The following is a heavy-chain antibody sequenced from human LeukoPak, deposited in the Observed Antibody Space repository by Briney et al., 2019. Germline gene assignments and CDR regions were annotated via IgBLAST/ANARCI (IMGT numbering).Heavy chain of an antibody. D-gene: IGHD3-22*01. CDR2: IYYSGST. CDR1: GGSISSYY. V-gene: IGHV4-59*01. Sequence: SETLSLTCTASGGSISSYYWSWIRQPPGKGLEWIGYIYYSGSTNYNPSLKSRVTISVDTSKNQFSLKLSSVTAADTAVYYCARGPYYYDSSGYPWTYGMDVWGQGTTVTVSS. CDR3: ARGPYYYDSSGYPWTYGMDV. J-gene: IGHJ6*02.